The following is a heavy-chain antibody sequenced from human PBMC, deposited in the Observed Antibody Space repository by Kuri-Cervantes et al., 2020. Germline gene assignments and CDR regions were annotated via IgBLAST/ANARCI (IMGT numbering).Heavy chain of an antibody. V-gene: IGHV4-59*08. D-gene: IGHD6-13*01. J-gene: IGHJ5*02. CDR1: GASTNTYS. CDR2: IDYSGTT. CDR3: ARLAAAGTLSWFDP. Sequence: ESLKISCTVSGASTNTYSWSWLRQPPGKGLEWIAYIDYSGTTNYNPSLKSRVTISVDTSKNQFSLKLSSVTAADTAVYYCARLAAAGTLSWFDPWGQGTLVTVSS.